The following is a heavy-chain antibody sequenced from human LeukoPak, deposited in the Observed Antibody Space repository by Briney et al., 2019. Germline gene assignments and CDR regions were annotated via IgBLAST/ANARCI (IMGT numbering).Heavy chain of an antibody. J-gene: IGHJ4*02. CDR3: ASTGRSYYGDISFDY. CDR1: GYSISSGYY. Sequence: SETLSLTCAVSGYSISSGYYWGWIRQPPGKGLEWIGSVYHSGSSYFNPSLKSRVSISLDTSKNQFSLKLNSLTAADTAVYYCASTGRSYYGDISFDYWGQGALVTVS. V-gene: IGHV4-38-2*01. D-gene: IGHD1-26*01. CDR2: VYHSGSS.